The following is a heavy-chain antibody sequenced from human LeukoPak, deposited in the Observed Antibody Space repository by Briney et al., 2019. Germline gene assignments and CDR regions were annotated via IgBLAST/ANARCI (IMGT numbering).Heavy chain of an antibody. CDR3: AREATTVKKDAGAFDI. J-gene: IGHJ3*02. D-gene: IGHD4-17*01. Sequence: GGSLRLSCAASGFTFSSYDMHWVRQATGKGLEWVSAIGTAGDTYYPGSVKGRFTISRENAENSLYLQMNSLRAGDTAVYYCAREATTVKKDAGAFDIWGQGTMVTVSS. CDR1: GFTFSSYD. CDR2: IGTAGDT. V-gene: IGHV3-13*01.